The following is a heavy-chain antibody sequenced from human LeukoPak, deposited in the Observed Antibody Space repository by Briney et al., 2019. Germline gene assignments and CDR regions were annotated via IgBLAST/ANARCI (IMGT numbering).Heavy chain of an antibody. D-gene: IGHD2-2*01. Sequence: ASVKVSCKASGYTFTSYDINWVRQATGQGLEWMGWMNPNSGNTGYAQKFQGRVTMTRNTSISTAYMELSSLRSEDTAVYYCARTQDERYQLLRDDAFDIWGQGTMATVSS. CDR2: MNPNSGNT. J-gene: IGHJ3*02. CDR3: ARTQDERYQLLRDDAFDI. V-gene: IGHV1-8*01. CDR1: GYTFTSYD.